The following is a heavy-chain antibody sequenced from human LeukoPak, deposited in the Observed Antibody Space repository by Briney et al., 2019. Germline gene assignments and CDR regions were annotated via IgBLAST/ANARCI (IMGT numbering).Heavy chain of an antibody. Sequence: PGGSLRLSCAASGFTFSSYAMSWVRQAPGKGLEWVSAISGSGGSTYYADSVKGRFTISRDNAKNSLYLQMNSLRAEDTAVYYCARESDYYGSGSPVGWGQGTLVTVSS. CDR2: ISGSGGST. J-gene: IGHJ4*02. D-gene: IGHD3-10*01. CDR3: ARESDYYGSGSPVG. CDR1: GFTFSSYA. V-gene: IGHV3-23*01.